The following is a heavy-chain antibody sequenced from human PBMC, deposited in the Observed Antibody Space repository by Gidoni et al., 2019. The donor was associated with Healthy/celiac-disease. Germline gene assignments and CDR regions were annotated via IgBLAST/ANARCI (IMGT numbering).Heavy chain of an antibody. CDR1: GGSIRSSNW. CDR2: IHHSGST. Sequence: QLQLQESGPGLVKPSGTLSLTCAVSGGSIRSSNWWSWVSQPPGKVLEWIGKIHHSGSTNYNPSLKSRVTISVDKSKNQFSLKLSSVTAADTAVYYCARSPTYSSSGPDRFDYWGQGTLVTVSS. J-gene: IGHJ4*02. V-gene: IGHV4-4*02. CDR3: ARSPTYSSSGPDRFDY. D-gene: IGHD6-13*01.